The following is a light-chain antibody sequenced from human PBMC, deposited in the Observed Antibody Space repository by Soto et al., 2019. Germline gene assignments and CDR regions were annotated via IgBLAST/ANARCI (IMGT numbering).Light chain of an antibody. CDR2: GTS. V-gene: IGKV3-20*01. Sequence: EIVLTQSPGTLSVSPGERATLSCRASQTISSNKLAWYQQKPGQAPSLLIYGTSSMATGIPHRFSGSGSGTDFTLTIRRLEPEDSAIYYCQQYVSWTFGQGTKVEIK. CDR1: QTISSNK. CDR3: QQYVSWT. J-gene: IGKJ1*01.